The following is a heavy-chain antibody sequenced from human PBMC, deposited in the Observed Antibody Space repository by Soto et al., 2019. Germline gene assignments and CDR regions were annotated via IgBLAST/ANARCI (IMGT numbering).Heavy chain of an antibody. CDR3: ARGVDTATLDY. D-gene: IGHD5-18*01. CDR1: GFTFSSYG. J-gene: IGHJ4*02. V-gene: IGHV3-33*01. CDR2: IWYDGSNK. Sequence: GGSLRLSCAASGFTFSSYGMHWVRQAPGKGLEWVAVIWYDGSNKYYADSVKGRFTISRDNSKNTLYLQMNSLRAEDTAVYYCARGVDTATLDYWGQGTLVTVSS.